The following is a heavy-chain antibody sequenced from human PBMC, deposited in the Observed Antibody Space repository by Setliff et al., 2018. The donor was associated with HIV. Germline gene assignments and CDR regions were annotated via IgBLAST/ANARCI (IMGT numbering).Heavy chain of an antibody. Sequence: PSETLSLTCTVSGDSMNDYYWSWIRQTAGKGLGWIGRVYNSGSTNYNPSFMSRVSISVDTSKSQFSLKLRSVTAADTAVYFCARGFSSAFFHEFFDYWGQGTLVTAPQ. CDR1: GDSMNDYY. CDR3: ARGFSSAFFHEFFDY. D-gene: IGHD3-22*01. CDR2: VYNSGST. V-gene: IGHV4-4*07. J-gene: IGHJ4*02.